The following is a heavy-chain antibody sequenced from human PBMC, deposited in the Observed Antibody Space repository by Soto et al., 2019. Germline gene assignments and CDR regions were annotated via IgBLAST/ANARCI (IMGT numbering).Heavy chain of an antibody. J-gene: IGHJ4*02. CDR2: MNPNSGDT. CDR3: ARSRALTVTNDF. CDR1: GNTFTNYD. D-gene: IGHD4-17*01. Sequence: GASVKVSCKASGNTFTNYDINWVRQATGQGLEYLGWMNPNSGDTAYVQKFQGRVTMTWDTSITTAYMELRSLRSDDTAVYFCARSRALTVTNDFCAQGTLVTVSS. V-gene: IGHV1-8*01.